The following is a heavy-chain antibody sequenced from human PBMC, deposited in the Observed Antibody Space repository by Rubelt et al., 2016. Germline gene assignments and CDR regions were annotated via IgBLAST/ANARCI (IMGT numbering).Heavy chain of an antibody. V-gene: IGHV3-30*02. CDR2: VRFDGTRT. Sequence: QAPGKGLEWVAVVRFDGTRTYYADSVRGRFTMSRDNSRSTLYLQMNSLRAEDTAVYYCARVRDDYSSPFNYWGQGTLVTVSS. CDR3: ARVRDDYSSPFNY. D-gene: IGHD3-16*01. J-gene: IGHJ4*02.